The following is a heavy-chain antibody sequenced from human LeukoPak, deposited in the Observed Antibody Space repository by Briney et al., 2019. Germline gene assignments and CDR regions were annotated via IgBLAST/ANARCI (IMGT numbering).Heavy chain of an antibody. Sequence: GASVKVSCKASGYTFTSYAMHWVRQAPGQRLEWMGWTNAGNGNTKYSQKFQGRVTITRDTSASTAYMELSSLRSEDTAVYYCARGATGYYGSGSYVGGYWGQGTLVTVSS. J-gene: IGHJ4*02. CDR1: GYTFTSYA. CDR2: TNAGNGNT. CDR3: ARGATGYYGSGSYVGGY. D-gene: IGHD3-10*01. V-gene: IGHV1-3*01.